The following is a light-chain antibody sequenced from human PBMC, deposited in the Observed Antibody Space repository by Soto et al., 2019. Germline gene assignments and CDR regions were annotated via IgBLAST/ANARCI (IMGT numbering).Light chain of an antibody. Sequence: EIVLTQSPGTLSLSPGERATLSCRASQSVSSSYLAWYQQKPGQAPRLLIYGASSRATGIPDRFSGSGSGTDFTLTISRREPEDVAVCYCQQYGSSPFRFGGGTKVEIK. CDR3: QQYGSSPFR. CDR2: GAS. J-gene: IGKJ4*01. V-gene: IGKV3-20*01. CDR1: QSVSSSY.